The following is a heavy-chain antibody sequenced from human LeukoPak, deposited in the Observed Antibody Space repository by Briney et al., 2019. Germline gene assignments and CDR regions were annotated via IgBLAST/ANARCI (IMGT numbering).Heavy chain of an antibody. D-gene: IGHD2-15*01. CDR1: GFTFSSYS. J-gene: IGHJ4*02. Sequence: GGSLRLSCAASGFTFSSYSMNWVRQAPGKGLEWVSSISSSSSYIYYADSVKGRFTISRDNAKNSLYLQMNSLRAEDTAVYYCARAPLGYCSGGSCYDLDYWGQGTLVTVSS. CDR2: ISSSSSYI. V-gene: IGHV3-21*01. CDR3: ARAPLGYCSGGSCYDLDY.